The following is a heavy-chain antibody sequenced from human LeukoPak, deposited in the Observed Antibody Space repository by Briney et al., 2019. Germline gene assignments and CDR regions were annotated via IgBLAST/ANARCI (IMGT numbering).Heavy chain of an antibody. CDR2: ISAYNGNT. V-gene: IGHV1-18*01. D-gene: IGHD6-19*01. CDR3: ASRRIAVAAKIFDY. Sequence: ASVKVSCKSSGYTFTSYGISWVRQAPGQGLEWMGWISAYNGNTNYAQKFQGRVTITRDTSASTAYMELSSLRSEDTAVYYCASRRIAVAAKIFDYWGQGTLVTVSS. J-gene: IGHJ4*02. CDR1: GYTFTSYG.